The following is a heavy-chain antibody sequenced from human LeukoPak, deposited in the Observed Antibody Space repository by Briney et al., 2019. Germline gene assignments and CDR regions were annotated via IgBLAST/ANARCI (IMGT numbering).Heavy chain of an antibody. CDR1: GFTFSSYG. D-gene: IGHD3/OR15-3a*01. CDR2: ISGSGGST. CDR3: AKRGTGYNHFDY. J-gene: IGHJ4*02. Sequence: GGSLRLSCAASGFTFSSYGMSWVRQAPGKGLEWVSAISGSGGSTCYADSVRGRFTISRGNSKNTLYLQMNSLRAEDTAVYYCAKRGTGYNHFDYWGQGTLVTVSS. V-gene: IGHV3-23*01.